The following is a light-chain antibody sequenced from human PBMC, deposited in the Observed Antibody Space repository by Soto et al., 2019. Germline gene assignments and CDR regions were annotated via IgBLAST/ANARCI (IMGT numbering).Light chain of an antibody. V-gene: IGLV2-14*01. J-gene: IGLJ2*01. CDR2: EVT. CDR1: SSDIGAYNY. Sequence: QSALTQPASVSGSPGQSITISCTGTSSDIGAYNYVSWYQQHPGKAPKLMIYEVTNRPSGVSNRFSGSKSGNTASLTISGLQAEDEADYYCGSYTRSTTVIFGGGTKLTVL. CDR3: GSYTRSTTVI.